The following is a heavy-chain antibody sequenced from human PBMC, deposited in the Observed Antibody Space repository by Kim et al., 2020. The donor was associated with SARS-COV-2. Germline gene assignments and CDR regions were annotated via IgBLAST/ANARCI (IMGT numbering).Heavy chain of an antibody. J-gene: IGHJ4*02. V-gene: IGHV4-59*12. CDR1: GAAFDDYY. CDR2: IHYNGKN. Sequence: SETLSLTCTVSGAAFDDYYWSWIRQPPGKGLELIGYIHYNGKNNYNHSLQSRSTLSLDASRNQFSLTLNFVTVADSAVYYCARKRADSSGFIDSWGQGTLVTVSS. CDR3: ARKRADSSGFIDS. D-gene: IGHD3-22*01.